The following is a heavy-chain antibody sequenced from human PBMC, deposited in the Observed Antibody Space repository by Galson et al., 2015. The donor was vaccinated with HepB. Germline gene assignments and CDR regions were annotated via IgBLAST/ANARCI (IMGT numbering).Heavy chain of an antibody. Sequence: ETLSLTCAVYGGSFSGYYWSWIRQPPGKGLEWIGEINHSGSTNYNPSLKSRVTISVDTSKNQFSLKLSSVTAADTAVYYCARGLPPLLWFGESIPNNWFDPWGQGTLVTVSS. V-gene: IGHV4-34*01. J-gene: IGHJ5*02. D-gene: IGHD3-10*01. CDR3: ARGLPPLLWFGESIPNNWFDP. CDR1: GGSFSGYY. CDR2: INHSGST.